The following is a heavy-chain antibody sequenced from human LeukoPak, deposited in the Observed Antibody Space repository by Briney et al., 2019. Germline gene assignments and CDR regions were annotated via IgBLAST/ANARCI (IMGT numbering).Heavy chain of an antibody. J-gene: IGHJ4*02. CDR1: GGSISSYY. CDR3: ARPSLVVRGYSYGYGY. D-gene: IGHD5-18*01. V-gene: IGHV4-4*07. CDR2: IYTSGST. Sequence: SETLSLTCTVSGGSISSYYWSWIRQPAGKGLEWIGRIYTSGSTNYNPSLKSRVTMSVDTSKNQFSLKLSSVTAADTAVYYCARPSLVVRGYSYGYGYWGQGTLVTVSS.